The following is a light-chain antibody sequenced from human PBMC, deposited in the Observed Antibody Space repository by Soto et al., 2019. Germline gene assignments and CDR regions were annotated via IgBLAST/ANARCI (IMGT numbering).Light chain of an antibody. V-gene: IGKV1-39*01. CDR3: QQSYSIPAT. CDR2: AAS. Sequence: DIQMTQSPSSLSASVGDRVTITCRASETITTYLNWYQQKPGKAPRLLIRAASDLQNGVPARFGGSGSATYFTLTINSLQPEYFATYYCQQSYSIPATFGQGTKVEVK. CDR1: ETITTY. J-gene: IGKJ1*01.